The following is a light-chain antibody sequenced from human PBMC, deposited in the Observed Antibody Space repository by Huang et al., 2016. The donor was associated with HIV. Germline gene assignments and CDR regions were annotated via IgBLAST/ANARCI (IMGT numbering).Light chain of an antibody. Sequence: EIVLTQSPATLSLSPGERATLTCRASQCVSRNLGWYQQKFGQAPRRFINEATTRATGFPARFSGSGSGTIFTLTISSLEPEVCAVYCCQQRDTFGPGTRLEIK. CDR2: EAT. CDR3: QQRDT. CDR1: QCVSRN. J-gene: IGKJ5*01. V-gene: IGKV3-11*01.